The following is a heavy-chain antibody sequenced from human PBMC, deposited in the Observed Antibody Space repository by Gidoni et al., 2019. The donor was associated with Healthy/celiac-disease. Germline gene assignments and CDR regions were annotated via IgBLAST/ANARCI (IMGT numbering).Heavy chain of an antibody. CDR1: GFTFSSYG. Sequence: QVQLVESGGGVVQPGRSLRLSCAASGFTFSSYGLHWVRQAPGKGVEWVAVIWYDGSNKYYADSVKGRFTISRDNSKNTLYLQMNSLRAEDTAVYYCAREVIRYYYGSGSYETDYWGQGTLVTVSS. D-gene: IGHD3-10*01. CDR3: AREVIRYYYGSGSYETDY. J-gene: IGHJ4*02. V-gene: IGHV3-33*01. CDR2: IWYDGSNK.